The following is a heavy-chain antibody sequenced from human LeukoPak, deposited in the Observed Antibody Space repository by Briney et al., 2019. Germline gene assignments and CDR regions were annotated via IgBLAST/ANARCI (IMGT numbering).Heavy chain of an antibody. J-gene: IGHJ6*03. Sequence: SETLSLTCAVSGYSISSGYYGGWIRQPPGKGLEWIGSIYHSGSTYYNPSLKSRITISVDTSKNQFSLKLNSVTAADTSLYYWARHVVPAAQSSYMDVWGKGTTVTVSS. CDR3: ARHVVPAAQSSYMDV. D-gene: IGHD2-2*01. CDR1: GYSISSGYY. CDR2: IYHSGST. V-gene: IGHV4-38-2*01.